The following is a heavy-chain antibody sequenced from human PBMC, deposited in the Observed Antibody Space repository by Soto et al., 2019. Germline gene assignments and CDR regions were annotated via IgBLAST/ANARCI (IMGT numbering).Heavy chain of an antibody. CDR2: ISGSGGST. D-gene: IGHD3-10*01. CDR1: GFTFSSYA. J-gene: IGHJ4*02. Sequence: PGGSLRLSCAASGFTFSSYAMSWVRQAPGKGLEWVSAISGSGGSTYYADSVKGRFTTSRDNSKNTLYLQMNSLRAEDTAVYYCAKDDLWFGEHDVDYWGQGTLVTVSS. CDR3: AKDDLWFGEHDVDY. V-gene: IGHV3-23*01.